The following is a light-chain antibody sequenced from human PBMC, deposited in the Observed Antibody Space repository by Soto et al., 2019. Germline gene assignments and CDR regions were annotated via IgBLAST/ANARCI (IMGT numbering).Light chain of an antibody. J-gene: IGKJ3*01. CDR1: QSISSY. CDR2: AAS. CDR3: QQSYSTPPFT. Sequence: DIPMTQSPSSLSASVGDRVTITCRASQSISSYLNWYQQKPGKAPKLLIYAASSLQSGVPSRFSGSGSGTDFTLIISSLQPEDFATYYCQQSYSTPPFTFGPGTKVDIK. V-gene: IGKV1-39*01.